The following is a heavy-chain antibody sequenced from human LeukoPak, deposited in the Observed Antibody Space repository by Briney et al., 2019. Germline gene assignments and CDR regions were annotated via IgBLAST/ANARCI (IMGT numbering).Heavy chain of an antibody. V-gene: IGHV4-34*01. CDR3: ARATGTPPWFDP. D-gene: IGHD2-15*01. CDR2: INHSGST. CDR1: GGSFSGYY. Sequence: SETLSLTCAVYGGSFSGYYWSWTRQPPGKGLEWIGEINHSGSTNYNPSLKSRVTISVDTSKNQFSLKLSSVTAADTAVYYCARATGTPPWFDPWGQGTLVTVSS. J-gene: IGHJ5*02.